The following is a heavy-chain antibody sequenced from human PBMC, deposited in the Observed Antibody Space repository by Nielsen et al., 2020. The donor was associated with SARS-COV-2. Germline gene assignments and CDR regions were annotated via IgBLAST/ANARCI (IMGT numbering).Heavy chain of an antibody. CDR3: ARNTYGGSTDY. J-gene: IGHJ4*02. D-gene: IGHD4-23*01. CDR1: GYTFTSYW. CDR2: IYPRDSDT. V-gene: IGHV5-51*01. Sequence: GESLKISCQGSGYTFTSYWIGWVRQMPGKGLEWMWVIYPRDSDTRYNPSFQGQVTISADKSISTVYLQWSGLKASDSAMYYCARNTYGGSTDYWGQGTLVTVSS.